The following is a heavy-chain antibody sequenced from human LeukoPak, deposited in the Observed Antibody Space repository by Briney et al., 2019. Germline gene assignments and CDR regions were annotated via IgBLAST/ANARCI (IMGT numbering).Heavy chain of an antibody. V-gene: IGHV1-24*01. Sequence: ASVKVSCKVSGYTLTELSMHWVRQAPGKGLEWMGGFDPEDGETIYAQKFQGRVTMTEDTSTDTAYTELSSLRSEDTAVYYCATGYYDSSGYYGDYWGQGTLVTVSS. CDR2: FDPEDGET. CDR1: GYTLTELS. D-gene: IGHD3-22*01. CDR3: ATGYYDSSGYYGDY. J-gene: IGHJ4*02.